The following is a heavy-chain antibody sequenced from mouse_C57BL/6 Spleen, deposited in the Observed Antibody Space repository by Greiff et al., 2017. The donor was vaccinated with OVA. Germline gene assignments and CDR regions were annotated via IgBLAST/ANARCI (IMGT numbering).Heavy chain of an antibody. Sequence: QVQLQQSGAELVRPGASVTLSCKASGYTFTDYEMHWVKQTPVHGLEWIGAIDPETGGTAYNQKFKGKAILTADKSSSTAYMELRSLTSEDSAVYYSTMIYYVNAGYFDCWGKGTTLTVSS. D-gene: IGHD2-1*01. CDR3: TMIYYVNAGYFDC. CDR2: IDPETGGT. J-gene: IGHJ2*01. V-gene: IGHV1-15*01. CDR1: GYTFTDYE.